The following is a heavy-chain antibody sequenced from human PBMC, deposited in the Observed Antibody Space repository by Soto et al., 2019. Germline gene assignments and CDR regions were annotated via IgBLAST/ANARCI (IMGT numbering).Heavy chain of an antibody. D-gene: IGHD6-19*01. Sequence: QVQLQESGPGLVKPSETLSLTCTVSGGSVSSGSYYWSWIRQPPGKGLEWIGYIYYSGSTNYNPSLKSRVTIAVDTSKNQFSLKLSSVTAADTAVYYCARGGPSIAVVRGIYFDYWGQGTLVTVSS. V-gene: IGHV4-61*01. J-gene: IGHJ4*02. CDR2: IYYSGST. CDR1: GGSVSSGSYY. CDR3: ARGGPSIAVVRGIYFDY.